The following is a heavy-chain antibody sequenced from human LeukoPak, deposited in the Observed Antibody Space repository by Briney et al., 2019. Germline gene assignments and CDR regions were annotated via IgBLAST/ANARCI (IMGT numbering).Heavy chain of an antibody. V-gene: IGHV4-39*07. Sequence: SETLSLTCTVSGGSISSGVYYWSWIRQPPGKGLEWIGEINHSGSTNYNPSLKSRVTISVDTSKNQFSLKLSSVTAADTAVYYCARGPSIQLWSDPYYYYGMDVWGQGTTVTVSS. D-gene: IGHD5-18*01. CDR3: ARGPSIQLWSDPYYYYGMDV. CDR1: GGSISSGVYY. J-gene: IGHJ6*02. CDR2: INHSGST.